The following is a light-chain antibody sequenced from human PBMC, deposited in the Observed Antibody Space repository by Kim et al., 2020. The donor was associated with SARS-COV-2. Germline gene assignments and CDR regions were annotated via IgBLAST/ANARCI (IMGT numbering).Light chain of an antibody. J-gene: IGKJ1*01. CDR3: QQSYNSPRT. Sequence: AGVGDRVTITCRASHSISTYLNWYQQKAGEAPKFLIYGASNLQSGVPSRFSGDGSGTDFTLTISSLQPEDFATYYCQQSYNSPRTFGQGTKVDIK. V-gene: IGKV1-39*01. CDR1: HSISTY. CDR2: GAS.